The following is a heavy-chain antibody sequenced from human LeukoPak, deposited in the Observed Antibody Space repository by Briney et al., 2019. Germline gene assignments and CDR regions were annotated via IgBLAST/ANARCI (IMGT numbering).Heavy chain of an antibody. V-gene: IGHV1-18*01. CDR1: GYTFTGYG. Sequence: ASVKVSCKASGYTFTGYGLNWVRQAPGQGLEWMGWISAYNGNTNYAQKLQGRGTMSTDTSTSTAYMELRSLRSDDTAVYYCARGVSGSYSYYYYGMDVWGQGTTVTVSS. D-gene: IGHD3-10*01. CDR2: ISAYNGNT. J-gene: IGHJ6*02. CDR3: ARGVSGSYSYYYYGMDV.